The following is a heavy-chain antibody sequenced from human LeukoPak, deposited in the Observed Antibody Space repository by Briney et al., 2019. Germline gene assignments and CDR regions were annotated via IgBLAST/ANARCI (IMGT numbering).Heavy chain of an antibody. CDR3: ARERTPIALKIMIIFDS. V-gene: IGHV1-2*02. CDR2: INPNSGGT. J-gene: IGHJ5*01. CDR1: GYTFTSYG. Sequence: ASVKVSCKASGYTFTSYGISWVRQAPGQGLEWMGWINPNSGGTNYAQKFQGRVTMTRDASISTAYLELSGLRSDDTAVYYCARERTPIALKIMIIFDSWGQGTLITVSS. D-gene: IGHD3-16*01.